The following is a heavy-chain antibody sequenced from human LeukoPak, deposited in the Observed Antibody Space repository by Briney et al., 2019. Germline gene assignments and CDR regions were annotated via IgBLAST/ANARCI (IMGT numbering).Heavy chain of an antibody. CDR3: ARDLRARGYSYGYPYYFDY. Sequence: ASVKVSCKASGYTFTSYGISWVRQAPGQGLEWMGWISAYNGNTNYAQKLQGRVTMTTDTSTSTAYMELRSLRSDDTAVYYCARDLRARGYSYGYPYYFDYWGREPWSPSPQ. J-gene: IGHJ4*02. CDR1: GYTFTSYG. D-gene: IGHD5-18*01. CDR2: ISAYNGNT. V-gene: IGHV1-18*01.